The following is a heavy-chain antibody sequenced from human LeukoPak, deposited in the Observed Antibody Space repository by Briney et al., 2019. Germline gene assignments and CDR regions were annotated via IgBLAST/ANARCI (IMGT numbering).Heavy chain of an antibody. D-gene: IGHD3-22*01. CDR1: GFTFSSYA. J-gene: IGHJ4*02. CDR3: ARARENDSSGYYYGEHYFDY. Sequence: PGGSLRLSCAASGFTFSSYAMHWVRQAPGKGLEWVAVISYDGSNKYYADSVKGRFTISRDNSKNTLYLQMNSLRAEDTAVYYCARARENDSSGYYYGEHYFDYWGQGTLVTVSS. V-gene: IGHV3-30*04. CDR2: ISYDGSNK.